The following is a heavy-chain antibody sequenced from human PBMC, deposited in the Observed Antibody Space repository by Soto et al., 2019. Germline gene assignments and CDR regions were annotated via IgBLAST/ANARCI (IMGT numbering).Heavy chain of an antibody. J-gene: IGHJ4*02. CDR1: GFTFSTYW. CDR2: IKEDGSEK. Sequence: VQLVESGGGLVQPRGSLRLSCTASGFTFSTYWMSWVRQAPGKGLGWVANIKEDGSEKYYVDSVKGRFSISRDNARSSLYLQMNSLRSEDTAVYYCVRVGRLGGYWGQGTQVTVSS. CDR3: VRVGRLGGY. V-gene: IGHV3-7*03. D-gene: IGHD3-16*01.